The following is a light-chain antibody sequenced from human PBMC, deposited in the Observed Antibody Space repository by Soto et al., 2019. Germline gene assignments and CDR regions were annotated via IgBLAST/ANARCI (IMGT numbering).Light chain of an antibody. CDR1: QSISRY. CDR3: QQYGSSPPT. CDR2: GAS. J-gene: IGKJ1*01. V-gene: IGKV3-20*01. Sequence: TRLTQYAGTLSLYPRERNTLSCRASQSISRYLAWYQQKPGQGPRLLIYGASSRATGTPDRFSGSGSGTDFTLTINRLEPEDFALYYCQQYGSSPPTFGQGTKVDI.